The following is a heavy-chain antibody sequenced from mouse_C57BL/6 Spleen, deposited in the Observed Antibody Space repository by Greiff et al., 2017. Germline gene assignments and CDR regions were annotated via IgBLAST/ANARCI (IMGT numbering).Heavy chain of an antibody. CDR2: IWTGGGS. CDR1: GFSFTSYA. Sequence: QVQLKQSGPGLVAPSQTLSITCTVSGFSFTSYAISWVRQPPGKGLEWLGVIWTGGGSTYYSALKSRLSISKDNAKSQVCLKMNSLQTDDTARYYCAVSNPWFAYWGQGTLVTVSA. J-gene: IGHJ3*01. D-gene: IGHD2-5*01. CDR3: AVSNPWFAY. V-gene: IGHV2-9-1*01.